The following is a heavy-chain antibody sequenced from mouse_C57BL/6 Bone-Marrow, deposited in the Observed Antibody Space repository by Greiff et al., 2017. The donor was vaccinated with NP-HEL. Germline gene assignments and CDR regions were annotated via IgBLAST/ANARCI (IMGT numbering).Heavy chain of an antibody. D-gene: IGHD1-1*01. V-gene: IGHV1-50*01. CDR3: ARSVFITTVGYWYFDV. Sequence: QVQLQQPGAELVKPGASVKLSCKASGYTFTSYWMQWVKQRPGQGLEWIGEIDPSDSYTKYNQKFKGKATLTVATSSSTAYMQLSSLPSEDSAVYYCARSVFITTVGYWYFDVWGTGTTVTVSS. CDR2: IDPSDSYT. J-gene: IGHJ1*03. CDR1: GYTFTSYW.